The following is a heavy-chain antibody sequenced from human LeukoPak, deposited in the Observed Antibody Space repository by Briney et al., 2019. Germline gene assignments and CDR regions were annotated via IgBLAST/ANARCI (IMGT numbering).Heavy chain of an antibody. CDR2: ISSSGSTI. D-gene: IGHD3-22*01. V-gene: IGHV3-11*01. J-gene: IGHJ4*02. Sequence: PGGSLRLSCAASGFTFSDYYMSWIRQAPGKGLEWVSYISSSGSTINYADSVKGRFTISMDSAKKSLFLQMNSLRAEDTAVYYCARVGSSGYPIDYWGQGTLVTVSS. CDR3: ARVGSSGYPIDY. CDR1: GFTFSDYY.